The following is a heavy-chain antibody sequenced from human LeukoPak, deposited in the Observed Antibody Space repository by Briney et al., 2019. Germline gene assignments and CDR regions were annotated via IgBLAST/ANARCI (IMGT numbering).Heavy chain of an antibody. CDR2: TYPVDSDT. CDR1: GYSFTSYW. CDR3: ARPKKVSRYPPHWIDY. Sequence: GESLKISGKGSGYSFTSYWIGWVRHMPGKGLDWMGITYPVDSDTRYSPSFQGQITISADKPISTPYLHATSLQTSDTAIYYWARPKKVSRYPPHWIDYWGQGTLATVSS. J-gene: IGHJ4*02. D-gene: IGHD3-9*01. V-gene: IGHV5-51*01.